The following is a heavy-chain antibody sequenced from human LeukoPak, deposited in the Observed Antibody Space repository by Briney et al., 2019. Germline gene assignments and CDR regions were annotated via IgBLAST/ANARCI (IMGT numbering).Heavy chain of an antibody. Sequence: SETLSLTCTVSGGSISSYYWSWIRQPDGKGLEWIGRIYTSGSTNYNPSLKGRVTMSVDTSKNQFSLKLSSVTAADTAVYYCARDLEDGGFDYWGQGTLVTVSP. CDR3: ARDLEDGGFDY. J-gene: IGHJ4*02. CDR1: GGSISSYY. V-gene: IGHV4-4*07. CDR2: IYTSGST. D-gene: IGHD4-23*01.